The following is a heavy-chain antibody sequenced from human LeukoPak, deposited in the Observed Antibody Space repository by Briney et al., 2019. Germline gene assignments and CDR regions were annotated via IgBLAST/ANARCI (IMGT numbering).Heavy chain of an antibody. CDR3: ARDDGYRYGIDY. Sequence: GGSLRHSCAASGFTFSDYYMSWIRQAPGKGLERVAYISSTGSTLYYAYSVKGRFTITRDNAKNSLYLQMNSLRAEDTAVYYCARDDGYRYGIDYWGQGTLVTVSS. CDR1: GFTFSDYY. D-gene: IGHD5-18*01. J-gene: IGHJ4*02. V-gene: IGHV3-11*01. CDR2: ISSTGSTL.